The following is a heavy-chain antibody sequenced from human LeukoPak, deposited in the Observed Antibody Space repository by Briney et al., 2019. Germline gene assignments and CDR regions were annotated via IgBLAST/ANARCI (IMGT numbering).Heavy chain of an antibody. D-gene: IGHD2-2*01. CDR2: IYYSGST. J-gene: IGHJ5*02. V-gene: IGHV4-59*12. Sequence: PSETLSLTCTVSGGSISSYYWSWIRQPPGKGLEWIGYIYYSGSTNYNPSLKSRVTISVDTSKNQFSLKLSSVTAADTAVYYCAREVVPAADVSVGRWFDPWGQGTLVTVSS. CDR3: AREVVPAADVSVGRWFDP. CDR1: GGSISSYY.